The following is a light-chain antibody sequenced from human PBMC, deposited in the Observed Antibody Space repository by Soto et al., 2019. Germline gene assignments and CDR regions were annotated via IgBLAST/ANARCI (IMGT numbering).Light chain of an antibody. CDR2: AAS. V-gene: IGKV3-20*01. J-gene: IGKJ1*01. CDR1: QTVSGSY. CDR3: QGYGPAPWT. Sequence: EIVLTQSAGTLSSSPGERATLSCRASQTVSGSYLAWFQQKPGQAPRLLIYAASTRAAGVPDRFSGSGSGTDFSLTITRLAPEDFAVYYCQGYGPAPWTFGHGNKVEIK.